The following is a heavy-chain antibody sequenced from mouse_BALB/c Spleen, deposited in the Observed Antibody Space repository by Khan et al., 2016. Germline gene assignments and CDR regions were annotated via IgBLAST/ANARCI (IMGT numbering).Heavy chain of an antibody. CDR3: SRSPYDYDVGFAY. CDR2: IDPANGNT. Sequence: EVALVESGAELVKPGASVKLSCTASGFNIKDTYMHWVKQRPEQGLEWIGRIDPANGNTKYDPKFQGKATITADTSSNTAYLQLSSLTSEDTAVYYYSRSPYDYDVGFAYWGQGTLVTVSA. V-gene: IGHV14-3*02. CDR1: GFNIKDTY. D-gene: IGHD2-4*01. J-gene: IGHJ3*01.